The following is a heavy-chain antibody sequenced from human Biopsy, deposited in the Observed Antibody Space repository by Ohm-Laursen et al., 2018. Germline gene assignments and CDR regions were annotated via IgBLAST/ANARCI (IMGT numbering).Heavy chain of an antibody. CDR3: ARDTRWSPYHMDV. Sequence: SLRLSCAASGFPFSDYYMSGIRQAPGKGLEWVSYISSGGTTIYYADSVKGRFTISRDNAKNSLYLQMNSLRADGTAVYYCARDTRWSPYHMDVWGQGTTVTVSS. CDR2: ISSGGTTI. V-gene: IGHV3-11*01. CDR1: GFPFSDYY. D-gene: IGHD4-23*01. J-gene: IGHJ6*02.